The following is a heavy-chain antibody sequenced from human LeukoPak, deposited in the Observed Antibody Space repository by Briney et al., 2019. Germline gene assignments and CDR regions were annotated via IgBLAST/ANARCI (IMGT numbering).Heavy chain of an antibody. J-gene: IGHJ4*02. CDR1: GGTFSAYW. Sequence: GGSLRLSCAVSGGTFSAYWMAWVRQSPGKGLEWVAEINEDGSVKYYVDSMKGRFTISIDNAKNSLHLQMNSLGAEDTAVYYCAKVPRDSDCYWGQGTLVTVSS. V-gene: IGHV3-7*01. CDR3: AKVPRDSDCY. CDR2: INEDGSVK. D-gene: IGHD2-21*02.